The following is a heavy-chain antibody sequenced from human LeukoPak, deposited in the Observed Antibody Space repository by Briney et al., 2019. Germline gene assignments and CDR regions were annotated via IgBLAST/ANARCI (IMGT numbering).Heavy chain of an antibody. CDR3: ARRISYYYGMDV. CDR1: GVSITANTYY. Sequence: PSETLSLTCTVSGVSITANTYYWGWIRQPPGKGLEWIGNIYYSGSTYYNPSLKSRVTISVDTSKNQFSLKLSSVTAADTAVYYCARRISYYYGMDVWGQGTTVTVSS. V-gene: IGHV4-39*01. J-gene: IGHJ6*02. CDR2: IYYSGST.